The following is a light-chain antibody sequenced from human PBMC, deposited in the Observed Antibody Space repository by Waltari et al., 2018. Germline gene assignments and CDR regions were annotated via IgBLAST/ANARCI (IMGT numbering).Light chain of an antibody. Sequence: QSVLTQPPSASGAPGQRVTISCSGGSANIGSKTINWYQHLPGTAPKLLIYGDDRRPSGVPDRFSAAKSGNSGSLAIGGLRSEDEGDYYCAAWIDSLNGVAVGGGTKLTVL. CDR3: AAWIDSLNGVA. CDR2: GDD. CDR1: SANIGSKT. J-gene: IGLJ2*01. V-gene: IGLV1-44*01.